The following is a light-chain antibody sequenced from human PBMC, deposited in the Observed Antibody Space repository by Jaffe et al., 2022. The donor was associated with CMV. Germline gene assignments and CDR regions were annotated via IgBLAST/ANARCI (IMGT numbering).Light chain of an antibody. V-gene: IGLV1-47*01. J-gene: IGLJ3*02. CDR1: SFNIGNNY. CDR3: STWDDSVNGWV. CDR2: RNN. Sequence: QSVLTQPPSASGTPGQRVSISCSGSSFNIGNNYVYWYQHLPGTAPKVFSYRNNQRPLGVPDRFSGSKSGTSASLAISGLRSEDEAVYYCSTWDDSVNGWVFGGGTRLTVL.